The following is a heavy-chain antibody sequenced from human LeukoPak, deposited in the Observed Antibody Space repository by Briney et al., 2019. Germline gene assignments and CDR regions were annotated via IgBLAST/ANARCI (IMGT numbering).Heavy chain of an antibody. CDR3: ARGFPIVATIDY. CDR1: GYTFTSYY. Sequence: ASVKVSCKASGYTFTSYYMHWVRQAPGQGLEWMGIINPSGGSTSYAQKFQGRVTMTRDMSTSTVYMELSSPRSEDTAVYYCARGFPIVATIDYWGQGTLVTVSS. J-gene: IGHJ4*02. CDR2: INPSGGST. V-gene: IGHV1-46*01. D-gene: IGHD5-12*01.